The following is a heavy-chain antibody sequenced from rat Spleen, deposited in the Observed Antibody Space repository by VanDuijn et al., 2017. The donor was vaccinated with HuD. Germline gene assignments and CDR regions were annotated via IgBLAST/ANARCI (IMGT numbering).Heavy chain of an antibody. J-gene: IGHJ3*01. V-gene: IGHV5-29*01. D-gene: IGHD3-1*01. CDR3: ARQRGPSWFSY. CDR2: ISYGDRSGHSST. Sequence: EVQLVESGGGLVQPGRSLKLSCAASGFTFSDYGMAWVRQGPTKGLEWVATISYGDRSGHSSTYYRDSVKGRFTISRDNAKNTLYLQMNSLKSEDTATYFCARQRGPSWFSYWGQGTLVTVSS. CDR1: GFTFSDYG.